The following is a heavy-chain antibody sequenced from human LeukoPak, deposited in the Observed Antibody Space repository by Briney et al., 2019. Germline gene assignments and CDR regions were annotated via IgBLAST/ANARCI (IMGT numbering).Heavy chain of an antibody. CDR1: GFTFDDYA. Sequence: PGGSLRLSSAASGFTFDDYAMHWVRQAPGKGLEWVSGISWNSGSIGYADSVKGRFTISRDNAKNSLYLQMNSLRAEDTALYYCAKDREAYGSHGPPDFDYWGQGTLVTVSS. D-gene: IGHD5-18*01. CDR2: ISWNSGSI. J-gene: IGHJ4*02. V-gene: IGHV3-9*01. CDR3: AKDREAYGSHGPPDFDY.